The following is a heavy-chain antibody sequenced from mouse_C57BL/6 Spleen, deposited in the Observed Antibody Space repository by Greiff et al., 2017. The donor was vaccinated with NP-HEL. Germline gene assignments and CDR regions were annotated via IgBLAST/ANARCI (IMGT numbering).Heavy chain of an antibody. V-gene: IGHV14-3*01. CDR3: ASAMRVTRRYFDV. CDR1: GFNIKNTY. Sequence: VQLKQSVAELVRPGASVKLSCTASGFNIKNTYMPWVKQRPEQGLEWIGWIDPANGNTKYAPKFQGKATITADTSSNTAYLQLSSLTSEDTAIYYCASAMRVTRRYFDVWGTGTTVTVSS. D-gene: IGHD2-3*01. CDR2: IDPANGNT. J-gene: IGHJ1*03.